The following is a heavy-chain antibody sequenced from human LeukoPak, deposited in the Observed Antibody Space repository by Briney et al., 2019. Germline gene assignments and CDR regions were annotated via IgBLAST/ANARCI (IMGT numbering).Heavy chain of an antibody. V-gene: IGHV1-2*02. CDR1: GYTFTGYY. Sequence: ASVKISCKASGYTFTGYYMHWVRQAPGQGLEWMGWINPNSGGTNYAQKFQGRVTMTRDTSISKAYMELSRLRSDDTAMYYCARDGYEWLSDGDWDYWGQGTLVTVSS. CDR2: INPNSGGT. CDR3: ARDGYEWLSDGDWDY. D-gene: IGHD3-3*01. J-gene: IGHJ4*02.